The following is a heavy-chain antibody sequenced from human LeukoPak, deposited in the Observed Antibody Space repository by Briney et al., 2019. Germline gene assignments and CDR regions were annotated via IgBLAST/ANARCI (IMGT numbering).Heavy chain of an antibody. J-gene: IGHJ1*01. CDR1: GFTFSSYW. CDR3: ANFHCSSTSCHLSGYFQH. CDR2: ISVSAGST. V-gene: IGHV3-23*01. Sequence: GGSLRLSFAASGFTFSSYWFHWVRQAPGKGLVWVSAISVSAGSTYYADSVKGRFTISRDYSKNTLYLQMNSLRAEDTAVYYCANFHCSSTSCHLSGYFQHWGQGTLVTVSS. D-gene: IGHD2-2*01.